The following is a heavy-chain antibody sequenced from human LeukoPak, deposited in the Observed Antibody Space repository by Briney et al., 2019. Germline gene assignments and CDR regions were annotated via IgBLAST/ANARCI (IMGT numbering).Heavy chain of an antibody. V-gene: IGHV3-53*01. CDR3: ARHLSGDDI. CDR2: IYSSGST. D-gene: IGHD4-17*01. J-gene: IGHJ3*02. CDR1: GFTLSSNY. Sequence: GGSLRVSCAASGFTLSSNYMSWVRQAPGKGLEWVSIIYSSGSTYYADSVKGRFTISRDNSKNTLYLQMNSLRDEDTAVYYCARHLSGDDIWGQGTMVTASS.